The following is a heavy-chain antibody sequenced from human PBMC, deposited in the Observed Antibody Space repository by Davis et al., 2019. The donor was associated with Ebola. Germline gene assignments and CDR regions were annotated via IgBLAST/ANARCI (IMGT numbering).Heavy chain of an antibody. CDR2: INAGNGNT. V-gene: IGHV1-3*01. CDR3: ARDERGYRYGYGYYYGMDV. J-gene: IGHJ6*02. D-gene: IGHD5-18*01. Sequence: AASVKVSCKASGYTFTSYAMHWVRQAPGQRLEWMGWINAGNGNTKYSQKFQGRVTITRDTSASTAYMELSSLRSEDTAVYYCARDERGYRYGYGYYYGMDVWGQGTTVTVSS. CDR1: GYTFTSYA.